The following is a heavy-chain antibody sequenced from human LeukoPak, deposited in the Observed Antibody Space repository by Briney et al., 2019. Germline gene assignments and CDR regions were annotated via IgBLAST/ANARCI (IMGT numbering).Heavy chain of an antibody. CDR3: ARRVVVAATDYFDY. Sequence: GESLKISCKASGYSFTNYWIGWVRQMPGKGLEGVGIIYPGDSDTRYSPSFQGQVTISADKSVSTAYLQWSSLKASDTAMYYCARRVVVAATDYFDYWGQGTLVTVSS. V-gene: IGHV5-51*01. CDR2: IYPGDSDT. D-gene: IGHD2-15*01. J-gene: IGHJ4*02. CDR1: GYSFTNYW.